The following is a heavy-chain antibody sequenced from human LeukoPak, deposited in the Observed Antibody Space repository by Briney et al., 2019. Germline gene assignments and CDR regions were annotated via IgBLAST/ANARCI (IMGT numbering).Heavy chain of an antibody. J-gene: IGHJ4*02. CDR1: GLTVSTNY. D-gene: IGHD6-19*01. V-gene: IGHV3-53*01. CDR2: IQSGGST. Sequence: GGSLRLSCAASGLTVSTNYISWVRQAPGKGLEWVSIIQSGGSTYYGDSVKGRFIISRDNSKSTVYLQMNILRAEDTAVYYCARADRELAGTFRGFDYWGQGTLVTVSS. CDR3: ARADRELAGTFRGFDY.